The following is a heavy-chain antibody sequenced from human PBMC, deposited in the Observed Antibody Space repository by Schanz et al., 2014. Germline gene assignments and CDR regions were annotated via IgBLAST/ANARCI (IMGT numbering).Heavy chain of an antibody. CDR2: IKLDGSEK. J-gene: IGHJ4*02. CDR3: AREYASTWFESNVMAGRIDN. Sequence: VQLVESGGGLVQPGGSLRLSCAASGFTFSTYWMSWVRQAPGEGLVWVANIKLDGSEKYYVDSVKGRFTISRDAAKDSLFLQMTSLRADDTAVYFCAREYASTWFESNVMAGRIDNWGQGTLVTVSS. V-gene: IGHV3-7*01. CDR1: GFTFSTYW. D-gene: IGHD2-8*01.